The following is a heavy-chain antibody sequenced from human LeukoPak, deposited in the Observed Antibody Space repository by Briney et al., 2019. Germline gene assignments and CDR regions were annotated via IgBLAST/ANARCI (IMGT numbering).Heavy chain of an antibody. CDR3: ARDVQGGSSSGY. Sequence: ASVKVSCKASGYTFTTYGISWVRQAPGQGLEWMGWISTYNGDTNYAQKLQGRVTITADESTSTAYMELSSLRTEDTAVYYCARDVQGGSSSGYWGQGTLVTVSS. CDR2: ISTYNGDT. J-gene: IGHJ4*02. CDR1: GYTFTTYG. V-gene: IGHV1-18*01. D-gene: IGHD6-6*01.